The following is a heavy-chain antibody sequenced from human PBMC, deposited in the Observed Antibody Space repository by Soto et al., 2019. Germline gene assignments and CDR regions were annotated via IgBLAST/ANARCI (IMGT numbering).Heavy chain of an antibody. Sequence: SETLSLTCSVSGGSISTGGYYWSWIRQHPGKGLEWIGYIYYSGSTYYNPSLKSRVTMSVDTSKNQFSLNLRSVTAADTAVYYCARVDHRGYFAILTDYWGQGTLVTVSS. CDR2: IYYSGST. J-gene: IGHJ4*02. CDR3: ARVDHRGYFAILTDY. V-gene: IGHV4-31*03. CDR1: GGSISTGGYY. D-gene: IGHD3-9*01.